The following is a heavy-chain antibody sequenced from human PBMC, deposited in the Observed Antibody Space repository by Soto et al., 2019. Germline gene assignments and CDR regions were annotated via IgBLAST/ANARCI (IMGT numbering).Heavy chain of an antibody. V-gene: IGHV3-74*01. CDR2: INSDGSTT. CDR1: GFTFSNYW. Sequence: GGSLRLSCAASGFTFSNYWMHWVRQAPGKGLVWVSRINSDGSTTTYADSVKGRFTISRDNARNTLYLQMNSLRAEDTAIYYCARGSRLLWFGELPFDSWGQGALVTVS. J-gene: IGHJ4*02. CDR3: ARGSRLLWFGELPFDS. D-gene: IGHD3-10*01.